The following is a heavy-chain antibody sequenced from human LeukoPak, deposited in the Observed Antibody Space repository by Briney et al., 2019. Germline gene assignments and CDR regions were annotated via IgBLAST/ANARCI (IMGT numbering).Heavy chain of an antibody. CDR3: ARAVTDYGDYDGWWFDP. CDR2: ISAYNGNT. V-gene: IGHV1-18*04. D-gene: IGHD4-17*01. J-gene: IGHJ5*02. Sequence: ASVKVSCKASGYTFTGYYMHWVRQAPGQGLEWMGWISAYNGNTNYAQKLQGRVTMTTDTSTSTAYMELRSLRSDDTAVYYCARAVTDYGDYDGWWFDPWGQGTLVTVSS. CDR1: GYTFTGYY.